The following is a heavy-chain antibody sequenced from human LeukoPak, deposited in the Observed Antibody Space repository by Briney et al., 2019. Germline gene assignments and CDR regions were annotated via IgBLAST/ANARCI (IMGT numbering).Heavy chain of an antibody. CDR2: ISGDGNTI. V-gene: IGHV3-64*01. D-gene: IGHD1-26*01. J-gene: IGHJ4*02. Sequence: GGSLRLSCAASGFTFSTYAMQWVRQAPGKGLEYVSGISGDGNTIYYANSVKGRFSTSRDNSKNTLYLQMGSPRPDDMAVYYCARDGGATDDYWGQGTLVTVSS. CDR3: ARDGGATDDY. CDR1: GFTFSTYA.